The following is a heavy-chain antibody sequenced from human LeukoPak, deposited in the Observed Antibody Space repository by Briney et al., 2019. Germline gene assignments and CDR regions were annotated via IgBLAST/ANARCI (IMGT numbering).Heavy chain of an antibody. Sequence: GASVKVSCKASGYKFIDFGITWVRQAPGQGLEWMGWISAYNGNTNYAQKLQGRVTMTTDTSTSTAYMELRSLRSDDTAVYYCARDRDRYCSGGSCYPMRYWGQGTLVTVSS. J-gene: IGHJ4*02. CDR1: GYKFIDFG. V-gene: IGHV1-18*01. D-gene: IGHD2-15*01. CDR3: ARDRDRYCSGGSCYPMRY. CDR2: ISAYNGNT.